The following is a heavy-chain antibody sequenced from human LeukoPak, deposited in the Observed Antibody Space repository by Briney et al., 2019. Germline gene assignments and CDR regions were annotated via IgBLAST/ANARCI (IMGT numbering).Heavy chain of an antibody. V-gene: IGHV4-4*09. CDR3: ARHRAMITFGGVDY. CDR1: GGSISSYY. Sequence: ASETLSLTCTVSGGSISSYYWSWIRQPPGKGLEWIGYIYTSGSTNYNPSLKSRVTISVDTSKNQFSLKLSSVTAADTAVYYCARHRAMITFGGVDYWGQGTLVTVSS. D-gene: IGHD3-16*01. CDR2: IYTSGST. J-gene: IGHJ4*02.